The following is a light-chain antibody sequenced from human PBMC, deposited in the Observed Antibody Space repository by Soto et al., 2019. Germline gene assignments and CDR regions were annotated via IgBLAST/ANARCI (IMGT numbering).Light chain of an antibody. V-gene: IGKV1-5*03. CDR3: LQYTNDWT. CDR1: QSFSTW. Sequence: DIQMTQSPSTLSASVGDRVTITCRASQSFSTWLAWYQQKPGKAPKLLIYKTSTLESGVPSRFSGTGSGTEFTLTINSLQPDDFATYYCLQYTNDWTFGQGTKVDI. CDR2: KTS. J-gene: IGKJ1*01.